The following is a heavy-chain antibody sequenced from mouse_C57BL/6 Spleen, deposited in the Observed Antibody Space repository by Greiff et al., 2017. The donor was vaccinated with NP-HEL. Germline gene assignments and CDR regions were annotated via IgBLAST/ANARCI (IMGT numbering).Heavy chain of an antibody. CDR1: GYTFTGYW. Sequence: VQLQQSGAELMKPGASVKLSCKATGYTFTGYWIEWVKQRPGHGLEWIGEILPGSGSTNYNEKFKGKATFTADTSSNTAYMQLSSLTTEDSAIYYCASFSSYYGSSYVGYAMDYWGQGTSVTVSS. D-gene: IGHD1-1*01. CDR2: ILPGSGST. CDR3: ASFSSYYGSSYVGYAMDY. J-gene: IGHJ4*01. V-gene: IGHV1-9*01.